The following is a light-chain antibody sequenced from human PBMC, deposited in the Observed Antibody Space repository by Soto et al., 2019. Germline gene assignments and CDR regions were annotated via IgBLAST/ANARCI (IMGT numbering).Light chain of an antibody. CDR1: QNVHSD. CDR2: DTS. Sequence: EVVMTQSPDTLSVSPGDGATLSCRASQNVHSDLAWYQQKPGQAPRLVIYDTSTRATYIPVRFTGGGSGTEFTLTISSLKSEDFAVYYCQQYNNWPLTFGGGTKVEIK. V-gene: IGKV3-15*01. J-gene: IGKJ4*01. CDR3: QQYNNWPLT.